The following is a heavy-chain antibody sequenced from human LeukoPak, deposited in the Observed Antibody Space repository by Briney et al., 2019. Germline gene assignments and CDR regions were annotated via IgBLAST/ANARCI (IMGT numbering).Heavy chain of an antibody. Sequence: SETLSLTCTVSGGSISSSSYYWGWIRQPPGKGLEWIGSIYYSGSTYYNPSLKSRVTISVDTSKNQFSLKLSSVTAADTAVYYCASGSTYYYDSSGYYLDYWGQGTLVTVSS. J-gene: IGHJ4*02. CDR3: ASGSTYYYDSSGYYLDY. CDR2: IYYSGST. D-gene: IGHD3-22*01. V-gene: IGHV4-39*01. CDR1: GGSISSSSYY.